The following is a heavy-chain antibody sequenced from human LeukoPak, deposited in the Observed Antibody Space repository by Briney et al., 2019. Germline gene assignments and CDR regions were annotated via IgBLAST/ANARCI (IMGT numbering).Heavy chain of an antibody. CDR3: ARLYLWEPIDY. V-gene: IGHV3-11*01. D-gene: IGHD3-16*01. CDR1: GFTFSDYY. J-gene: IGHJ4*02. CDR2: ISSSGSTI. Sequence: GGSLRLSCAASGFTFSDYYMSWIRQAPGKGLEWVSYISSSGSTIYYADSVKGRFTISRDNAKSSLYLQMNSLRAEDTAVYYCARLYLWEPIDYWGQGTLVTVSS.